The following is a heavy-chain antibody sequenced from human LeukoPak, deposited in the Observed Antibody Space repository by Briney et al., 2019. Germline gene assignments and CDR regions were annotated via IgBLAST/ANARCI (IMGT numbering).Heavy chain of an antibody. CDR2: ISAYNGNT. CDR1: GYTFTSYG. J-gene: IGHJ6*02. Sequence: VASVKVSCKASGYTFTSYGISWVRQAPGQGREWMGWISAYNGNTNYAQKLQGRVTMNTDTSTSTAYMELRSLRSDDTAVYYCARVVGYCSSTSCLYGMDVWGQGTTVTVSS. V-gene: IGHV1-18*01. D-gene: IGHD2-2*01. CDR3: ARVVGYCSSTSCLYGMDV.